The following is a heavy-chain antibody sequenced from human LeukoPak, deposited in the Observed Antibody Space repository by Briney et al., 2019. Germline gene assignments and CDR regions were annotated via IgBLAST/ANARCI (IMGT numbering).Heavy chain of an antibody. Sequence: GASVKVSCKASGYTFTSYGISWVRQAPGQGLEWMGWISAYNGNTNYAQKLQGRVTMTTDTSTSTAYMELRSLRSDDTAVYYCAKDHRTRGIRMEDIVVVVAATSAFDIWGQGTMVTVSS. V-gene: IGHV1-18*01. CDR3: AKDHRTRGIRMEDIVVVVAATSAFDI. CDR2: ISAYNGNT. CDR1: GYTFTSYG. D-gene: IGHD2-15*01. J-gene: IGHJ3*02.